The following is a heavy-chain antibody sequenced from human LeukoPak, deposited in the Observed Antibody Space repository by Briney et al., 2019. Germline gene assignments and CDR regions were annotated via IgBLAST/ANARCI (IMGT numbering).Heavy chain of an antibody. Sequence: SETLSLTCAVYGGSFSGYYWSWIRQPPGKGLERIGYTYYSGSANYNPSLKSRVTMSVDTSKNQLSLRLSSVTAADTAVYYCARGGSRDGYNRPLDHWGQGTLVTVSS. CDR2: TYYSGSA. CDR3: ARGGSRDGYNRPLDH. V-gene: IGHV4-59*01. J-gene: IGHJ4*02. CDR1: GGSFSGYY. D-gene: IGHD5-24*01.